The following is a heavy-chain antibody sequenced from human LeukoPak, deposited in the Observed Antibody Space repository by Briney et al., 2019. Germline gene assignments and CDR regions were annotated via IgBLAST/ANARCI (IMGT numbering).Heavy chain of an antibody. Sequence: SETLSLTCTVSGGSISSYYWSWIRQPPGKGLEWIGYINYSGSTNYNPSLKSRVTISVDTSKNQFSLKLSSVTAADTAVYYCAREAYSYGYSFDYWGQGTLVTVSS. CDR2: INYSGST. CDR3: AREAYSYGYSFDY. D-gene: IGHD5-18*01. V-gene: IGHV4-59*01. J-gene: IGHJ4*02. CDR1: GGSISSYY.